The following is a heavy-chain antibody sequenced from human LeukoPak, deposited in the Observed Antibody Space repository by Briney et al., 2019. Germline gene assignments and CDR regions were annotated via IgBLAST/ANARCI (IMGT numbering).Heavy chain of an antibody. D-gene: IGHD2-2*01. V-gene: IGHV3-21*01. CDR1: ALTFSDYS. CDR3: AGDPGGYCSTTSCYFYFDY. CDR2: ISSSSSYI. J-gene: IGHJ4*02. Sequence: PGGSLRLSCAASALTFSDYSMNWVRQAPGKGLEWVSSISSSSSYIYYADSVKGRFTISRDNAKNSLSLQINSLRAEDTAVYYCAGDPGGYCSTTSCYFYFDYWGQGTLVTVSS.